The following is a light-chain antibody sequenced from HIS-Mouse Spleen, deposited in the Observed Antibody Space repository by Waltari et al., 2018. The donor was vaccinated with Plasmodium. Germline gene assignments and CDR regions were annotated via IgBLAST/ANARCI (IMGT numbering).Light chain of an antibody. V-gene: IGLV3-19*01. CDR2: GKN. J-gene: IGLJ3*02. CDR3: NSRDSSGNHQV. Sequence: SSELTQDPAVSVALGQTVRITCQGDSLRSYYASWYQQKPGQAPVLVIYGKNNRPSGIPDRFPGSSSGNTASLTSTGAQAEDEADYYCNSRDSSGNHQVFGGGTKLTVL. CDR1: SLRSYY.